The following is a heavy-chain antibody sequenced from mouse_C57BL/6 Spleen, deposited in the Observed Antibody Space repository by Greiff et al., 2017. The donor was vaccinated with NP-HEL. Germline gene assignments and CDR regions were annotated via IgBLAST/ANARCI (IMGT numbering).Heavy chain of an antibody. CDR3: TRKGLIYYGNYDD. V-gene: IGHV1-15*01. CDR2: IDPETGGT. CDR1: GYTFTDYE. Sequence: QVQLQQSGAELVRPGASVTLSCKASGYTFTDYEMHWVKQTPVHGLEWIGAIDPETGGTAYNQKFKGKAILTADKSSSTAYMELRSLTSEDSAVYYCTRKGLIYYGNYDDWGQGTTLTVSS. J-gene: IGHJ2*01. D-gene: IGHD2-1*01.